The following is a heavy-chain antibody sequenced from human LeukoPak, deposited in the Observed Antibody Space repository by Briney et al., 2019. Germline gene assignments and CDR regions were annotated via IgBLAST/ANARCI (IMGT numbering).Heavy chain of an antibody. CDR3: AREMVQLPTHMDV. CDR1: GGSFSGYY. D-gene: IGHD5-18*01. V-gene: IGHV4-34*01. J-gene: IGHJ6*03. CDR2: INHSGST. Sequence: SETLSLTCAVYGGSFSGYYWSWIRQPPGKGLEWIGEINHSGSTNYNPSLKSRVTISVDTSKNQFSLKLSSVTAADTAVYYCAREMVQLPTHMDVWGKGTTVTVSS.